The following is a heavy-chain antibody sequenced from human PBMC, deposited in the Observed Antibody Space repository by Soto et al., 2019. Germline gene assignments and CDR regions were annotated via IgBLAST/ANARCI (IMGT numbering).Heavy chain of an antibody. Sequence: GESLKISCKGSGYSFAGYWVTWVRRKPGKGLEWMGRIDPSDSQTYYSPSFRGHVTISATKSITTVFLQWSSLRASDTAMYYCARQIYDSDTGPNFQYYFDSWGQGTPVTVSS. CDR2: IDPSDSQT. D-gene: IGHD3-22*01. CDR1: GYSFAGYW. CDR3: ARQIYDSDTGPNFQYYFDS. J-gene: IGHJ4*02. V-gene: IGHV5-10-1*01.